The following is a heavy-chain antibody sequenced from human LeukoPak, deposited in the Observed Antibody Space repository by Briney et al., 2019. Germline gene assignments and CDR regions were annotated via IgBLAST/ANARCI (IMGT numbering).Heavy chain of an antibody. Sequence: ASVNVSCKASGYTFTDYYIHWVRQAPGQGLEWMGWINPNSGGRSYAQKFQGRVTMTRDTSISTTYLDLSRLRSDDTAVYYCARGGGGCSSASCSWTDYFCYMDVWGTGTTVTVSS. CDR1: GYTFTDYY. CDR2: INPNSGGR. D-gene: IGHD2-2*01. V-gene: IGHV1-2*02. CDR3: ARGGGGCSSASCSWTDYFCYMDV. J-gene: IGHJ6*03.